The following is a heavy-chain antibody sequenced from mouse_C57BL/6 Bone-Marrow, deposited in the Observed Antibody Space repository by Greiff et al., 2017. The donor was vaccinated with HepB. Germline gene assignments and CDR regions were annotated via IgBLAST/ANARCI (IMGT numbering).Heavy chain of an antibody. CDR1: GYTFTSYG. V-gene: IGHV1-81*01. CDR3: AREVYYYGSSYSWFAY. Sequence: QVQLQQSGAELPRPGASVKLSCKASGYTFTSYGISWVKQRTGQGLEWIGEIYPRSGNTYYNEKFKGKATLTADKSSSTAYMELRSLTSEDSAVYFCAREVYYYGSSYSWFAYWGQGTLVTVSA. D-gene: IGHD1-1*01. CDR2: IYPRSGNT. J-gene: IGHJ3*01.